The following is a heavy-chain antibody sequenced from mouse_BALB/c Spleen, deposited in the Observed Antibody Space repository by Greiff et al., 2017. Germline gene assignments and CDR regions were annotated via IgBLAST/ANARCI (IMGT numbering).Heavy chain of an antibody. J-gene: IGHJ4*01. CDR2: IRSKSNNYAT. CDR3: VREYMGDAMDY. V-gene: IGHV10-3*03. CDR1: GFTFNTYA. Sequence: EVKLMESGGGLVQPKGSLKLSCAASGFTFNTYAMHWVCQAPGKGLEWVARIRSKSNNYATYYADSVKDRFTISRDDSQSMLYLQMNNLKTEDTAMYYCVREYMGDAMDYWGQGTSVTVSS.